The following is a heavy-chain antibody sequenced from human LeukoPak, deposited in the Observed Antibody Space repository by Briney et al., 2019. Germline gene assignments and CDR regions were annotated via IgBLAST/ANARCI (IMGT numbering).Heavy chain of an antibody. CDR3: ARIHDYGDYAFDK. J-gene: IGHJ4*02. D-gene: IGHD4-17*01. CDR1: GGSITPYY. CDR2: ISYTGST. V-gene: IGHV4-59*08. Sequence: ASETLSLTCTVSGGSITPYYWSWIRQPPGKGLEYIGYISYTGSTNSNPSLKSRLTISVDTSKNQVSLKLRSVTAADTAVYYCARIHDYGDYAFDKWGQGTRVTVSS.